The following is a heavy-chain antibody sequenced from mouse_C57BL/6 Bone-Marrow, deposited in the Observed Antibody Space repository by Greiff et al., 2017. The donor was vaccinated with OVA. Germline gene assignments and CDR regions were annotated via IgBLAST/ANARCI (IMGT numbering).Heavy chain of an antibody. Sequence: QVQLQQPGAELVKPGASVKLSCKASGYTFTSYWMHWVKQRPGQGLEWIGMIHPNSGSTNYNEKFKSKATLTVDKSSSTAYMQLSSLTSEDSAVDYCARWNYGSSPYYFDYWGQGTTLTVSS. CDR3: ARWNYGSSPYYFDY. J-gene: IGHJ2*01. CDR2: IHPNSGST. D-gene: IGHD1-1*01. CDR1: GYTFTSYW. V-gene: IGHV1-64*01.